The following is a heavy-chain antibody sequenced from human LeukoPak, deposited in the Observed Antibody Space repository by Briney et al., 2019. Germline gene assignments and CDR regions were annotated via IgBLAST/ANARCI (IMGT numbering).Heavy chain of an antibody. CDR2: IYYSGST. V-gene: IGHV4-39*07. D-gene: IGHD6-13*01. J-gene: IGHJ4*02. CDR3: ARDGGEAAADY. Sequence: SETLSLTCTVSGGSISSSSYYWGWIRQPPGKGLEWIGSIYYSGSTYYNPSLKSRVTISVDTSKNQFSLKLSSVTAADTAVYYCARDGGEAAADYWGQGTLVTVSS. CDR1: GGSISSSSYY.